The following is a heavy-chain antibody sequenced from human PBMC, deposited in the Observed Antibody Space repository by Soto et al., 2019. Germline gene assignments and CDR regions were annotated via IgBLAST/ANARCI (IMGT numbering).Heavy chain of an antibody. J-gene: IGHJ3*02. CDR2: ISYDGSNK. V-gene: IGHV3-30*18. CDR3: AKETPVGDAFDI. CDR1: GFTFSSYG. Sequence: GGSLRLSCAASGFTFSSYGMHWVRQAPGKGLEWVAVISYDGSNKCYADSVKGRFTISRDNSKNTLYLQMNSLRAEDTAVYYCAKETPVGDAFDIWGQGTMVTVSS.